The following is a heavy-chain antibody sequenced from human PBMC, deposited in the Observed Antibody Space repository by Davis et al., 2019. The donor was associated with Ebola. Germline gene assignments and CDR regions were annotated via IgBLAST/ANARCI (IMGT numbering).Heavy chain of an antibody. J-gene: IGHJ6*02. V-gene: IGHV3-7*01. CDR2: IKQDGSEN. Sequence: GESLKISCAASGFTFSSYWMSWVRQAPGKGLEWVANIKQDGSENYYVDSVKGRFTISRDNAKNSLYLQMNSLRAEDTAVYYCASATEVEYSSSFYYYYGMDVWGQGTTVTVSS. D-gene: IGHD6-6*01. CDR1: GFTFSSYW. CDR3: ASATEVEYSSSFYYYYGMDV.